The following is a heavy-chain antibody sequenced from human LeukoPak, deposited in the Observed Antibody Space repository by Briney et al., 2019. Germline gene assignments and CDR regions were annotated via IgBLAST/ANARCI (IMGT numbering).Heavy chain of an antibody. Sequence: SETLSLTCTVSGGSVSSGSYYWSWIRQPPGKGLEWIGYIYYSGSTNYNPSLKSRVTISVDTSKNQFSLKLSSVTAADTAVYFCARGSNDYNRMDVWGQGTTVTVSS. J-gene: IGHJ6*02. V-gene: IGHV4-61*01. CDR3: ARGSNDYNRMDV. CDR1: GGSVSSGSYY. CDR2: IYYSGST.